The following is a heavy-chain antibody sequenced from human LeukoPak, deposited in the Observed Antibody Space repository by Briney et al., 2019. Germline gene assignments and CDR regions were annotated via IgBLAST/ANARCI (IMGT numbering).Heavy chain of an antibody. J-gene: IGHJ5*02. D-gene: IGHD2-15*01. Sequence: SETLSLTCTVSGGSISSYYWSWIRQPPGKGLEWIGYIYYSGSTTYNPSLKSRVTISVDTSKNQFSLKLSSVTAADTAVYYCARHRYPGAVAAGFDPWGQGTLVTVSS. CDR3: ARHRYPGAVAAGFDP. V-gene: IGHV4-59*08. CDR1: GGSISSYY. CDR2: IYYSGST.